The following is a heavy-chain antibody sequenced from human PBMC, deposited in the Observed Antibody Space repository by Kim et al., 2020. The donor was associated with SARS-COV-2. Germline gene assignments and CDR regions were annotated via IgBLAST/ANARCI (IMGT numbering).Heavy chain of an antibody. CDR1: GGSISSGGYY. J-gene: IGHJ4*02. CDR3: ARKSLANYFDY. CDR2: IYYSGST. Sequence: SETLSLTCTVSGGSISSGGYYWSWIRQHPGKGLEWIGYIYYSGSTYYNPSLKSRVTISVDTSKNQFSLKLSSVTAADTAVYYCARKSLANYFDYWGQGTLVTVSS. V-gene: IGHV4-31*03.